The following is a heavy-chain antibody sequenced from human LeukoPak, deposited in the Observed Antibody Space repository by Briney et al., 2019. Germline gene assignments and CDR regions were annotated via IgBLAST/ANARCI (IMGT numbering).Heavy chain of an antibody. J-gene: IGHJ4*02. CDR3: TREDRTTVTNPVDY. CDR1: GFTFSSYE. V-gene: IGHV3-48*03. Sequence: PGGSLRLSCAASGFTFSSYEMNRVRQAPGKGLEWVSYISSSGSTIYYADSVKGRFTISRDNAKNSLYLQMNSLRAEDTAVYYCTREDRTTVTNPVDYWGQGTLVTVSS. CDR2: ISSSGSTI. D-gene: IGHD4-17*01.